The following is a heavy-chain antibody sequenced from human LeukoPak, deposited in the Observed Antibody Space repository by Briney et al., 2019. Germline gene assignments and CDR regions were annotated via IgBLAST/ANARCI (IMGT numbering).Heavy chain of an antibody. CDR2: IYTSGST. Sequence: SETLSLTCMDPGGSISSYYRCWIRQPVGKGLKRIGRIYTSGSTNYNPSLKSRVTMSVDTSKNQFSLKLSSVTAADTAVYYCAREKQWLGIDYWGQGTLVTVSS. D-gene: IGHD6-19*01. J-gene: IGHJ4*02. V-gene: IGHV4-4*07. CDR3: AREKQWLGIDY. CDR1: GGSISSYY.